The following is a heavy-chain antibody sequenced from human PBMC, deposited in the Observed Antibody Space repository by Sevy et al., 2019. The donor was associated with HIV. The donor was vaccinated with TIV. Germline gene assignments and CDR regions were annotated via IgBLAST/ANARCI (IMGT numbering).Heavy chain of an antibody. Sequence: GGSLRLSCAASGFNISSYWMHWVRHVPGKGLVWVSRIKSDGVIITFADSVKGRFTISRDNAKNTLYLQMNSLRAEDTAAYYCARGIYANSQLEVWGQGTTVTVSS. CDR2: IKSDGVII. V-gene: IGHV3-74*01. D-gene: IGHD2-2*01. J-gene: IGHJ6*02. CDR1: GFNISSYW. CDR3: ARGIYANSQLEV.